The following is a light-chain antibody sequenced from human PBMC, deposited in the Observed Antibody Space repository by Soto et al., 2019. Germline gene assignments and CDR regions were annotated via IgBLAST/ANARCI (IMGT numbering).Light chain of an antibody. CDR3: GAWDSSLSVVV. J-gene: IGLJ2*01. CDR2: DDT. V-gene: IGLV1-51*01. Sequence: QSVLTQPPSVSAAPGQQVTISCSGSRFNIGKDFVSLYQQLPGTAPKLLIYDDTNRSSGIPDRFSGSKYGTSATLGIAGIQTGDEAGYYCGAWDSSLSVVVFGGGTKLTVL. CDR1: RFNIGKDF.